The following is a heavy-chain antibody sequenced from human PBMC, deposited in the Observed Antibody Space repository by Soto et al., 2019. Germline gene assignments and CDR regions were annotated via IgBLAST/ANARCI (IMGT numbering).Heavy chain of an antibody. Sequence: QVQLVQSGAEVKKPGASVKVSCKASGYTFTSYDINWVRQATGQGLEWMGWMNPNSGNTGNAQKFQGRDTMTRNNSISTAYMELSSLRSQDTAVYYCAREKGGGCYLDYRGQGTLVTVSS. J-gene: IGHJ4*02. CDR2: MNPNSGNT. CDR1: GYTFTSYD. D-gene: IGHD1-26*01. CDR3: AREKGGGCYLDY. V-gene: IGHV1-8*01.